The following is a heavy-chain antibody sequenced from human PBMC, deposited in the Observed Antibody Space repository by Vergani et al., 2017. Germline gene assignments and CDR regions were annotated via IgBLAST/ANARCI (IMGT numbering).Heavy chain of an antibody. V-gene: IGHV1-3*01. CDR2: INAGNGNT. J-gene: IGHJ4*02. CDR1: GYTFTSYA. CDR3: ARDLRWFGELLNLDY. Sequence: QVQLVQSGAEVKKPGASVKVSCKASGYTFTSYAMHWVRQAPGQRLEWMGWINAGNGNTKYSQKFQGRVTITRDTSASTAYMELSSLRSEDTAVYYCARDLRWFGELLNLDYWGQGTLVTVSS. D-gene: IGHD3-10*01.